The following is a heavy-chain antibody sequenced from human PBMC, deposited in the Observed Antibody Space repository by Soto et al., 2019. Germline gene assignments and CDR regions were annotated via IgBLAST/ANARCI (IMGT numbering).Heavy chain of an antibody. D-gene: IGHD6-6*01. Sequence: EVQLVESGGGLVQPGRSLRLSCEASGFMFDDYAMYWVRQAQGKGLEWVSGISWNSNSIVYADSVKGRFTISRDNAKNSLYLQMNSLKPEDTALYYGANIQSIASRPSDYGGQGTLVAVSS. CDR1: GFMFDDYA. V-gene: IGHV3-9*01. CDR3: ANIQSIASRPSDY. CDR2: ISWNSNSI. J-gene: IGHJ4*02.